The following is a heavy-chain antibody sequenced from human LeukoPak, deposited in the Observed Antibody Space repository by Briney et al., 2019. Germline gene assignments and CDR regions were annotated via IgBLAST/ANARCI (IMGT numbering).Heavy chain of an antibody. CDR3: AKEGVRIVGATWYYYYGMDV. J-gene: IGHJ6*02. V-gene: IGHV3-23*01. Sequence: GGSLKLSCAASGFTFSSYAMSWVRQAPGKGLEWVSAISGSGGSTYYADSVKGRFTISRDNSKNTLYLQMNSLRAEDTAVYYCAKEGVRIVGATWYYYYGMDVWGQGTTVTVSS. D-gene: IGHD1-26*01. CDR2: ISGSGGST. CDR1: GFTFSSYA.